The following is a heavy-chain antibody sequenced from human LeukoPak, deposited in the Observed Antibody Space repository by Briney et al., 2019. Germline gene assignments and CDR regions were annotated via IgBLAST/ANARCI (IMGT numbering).Heavy chain of an antibody. CDR1: GFTFSSYW. J-gene: IGHJ4*02. Sequence: QPGGSLRLSCAASGFTFSSYWMHWVRHAPGKGLVWVSRINSDGSSTTYADSVKGRFTISRDNAKNTLYLQMNSLRAEDTAVYYCARAEGDFWSGYYSLDYWGQGTLVTVSS. CDR3: ARAEGDFWSGYYSLDY. CDR2: INSDGSST. V-gene: IGHV3-74*01. D-gene: IGHD3-3*01.